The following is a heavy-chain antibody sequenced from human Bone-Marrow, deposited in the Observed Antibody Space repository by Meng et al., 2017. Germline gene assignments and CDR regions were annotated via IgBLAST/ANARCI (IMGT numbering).Heavy chain of an antibody. J-gene: IGHJ4*02. CDR2: IKSETDGGAI. D-gene: IGHD2-15*01. CDR1: GFTFSNAW. CDR3: VTEYTPPFDF. V-gene: IGHV3-15*01. Sequence: EVHLVESGGGLVKPGGSLRLSCAASGFTFSNAWMNWVRQAPGKGLEWVGRIKSETDGGAIDLAAPVKGRFTISRDDSGSTLYLQMSSLKIEDTAVYYCVTEYTPPFDFWGQGTLVTVSS.